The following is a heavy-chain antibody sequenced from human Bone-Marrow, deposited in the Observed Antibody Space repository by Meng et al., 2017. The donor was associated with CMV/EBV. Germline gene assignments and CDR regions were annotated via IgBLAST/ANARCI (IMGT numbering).Heavy chain of an antibody. CDR2: IHPHRGDT. CDR1: GGTFSSYA. J-gene: IGHJ4*02. D-gene: IGHD7-27*01. CDR3: ARDNNWGPDY. V-gene: IGHV1-2*02. Sequence: ASVKVSCKASGGTFSSYAISWVRQAPGQGLEWMGWIHPHRGDTNYAQQFQGRVTLTRDTSINTGYMELTRLTSDDTAVYYCARDNNWGPDYWGQGTLVTASS.